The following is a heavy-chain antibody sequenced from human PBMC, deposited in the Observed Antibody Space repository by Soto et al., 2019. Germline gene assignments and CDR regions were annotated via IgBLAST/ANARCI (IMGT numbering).Heavy chain of an antibody. CDR2: INPNSGGT. Sequence: ASVKVSCKASGYTFTGYYMHWVRQAPGQGLEWMGWINPNSGGTNYAQKFQGWVTMTRDTSISTAYMELSRLRSDDTAVYYFASSSSWAGVGIDVLGQGTTVTV. CDR3: ASSSSWAGVGIDV. V-gene: IGHV1-2*04. J-gene: IGHJ6*02. D-gene: IGHD6-6*01. CDR1: GYTFTGYY.